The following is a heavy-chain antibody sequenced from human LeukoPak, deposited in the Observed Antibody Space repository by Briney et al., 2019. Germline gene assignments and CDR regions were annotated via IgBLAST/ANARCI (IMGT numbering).Heavy chain of an antibody. V-gene: IGHV1-18*04. D-gene: IGHD2-15*01. CDR3: ARGDLLAVVPYW. Sequence: ASVKVSCKASGYTFTDYFMHWVRQAPGQGLEWMGWISTYNGNTNYAQSLQGRVTMTTDTSTGTAYMELRSLRSEDTAVYYCARGDLLAVVPYWWGQGTLVTVSS. J-gene: IGHJ4*02. CDR2: ISTYNGNT. CDR1: GYTFTDYF.